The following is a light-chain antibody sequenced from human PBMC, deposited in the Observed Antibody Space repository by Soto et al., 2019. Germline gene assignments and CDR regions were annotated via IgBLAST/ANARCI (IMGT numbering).Light chain of an antibody. J-gene: IGKJ5*01. CDR3: QQYGSSSIT. Sequence: EIVLTQSPGTLSLSPGERATLSCRASQSVSSSYLAWYQQKPGQAPRLLIYDTSIRATGIPARFSGSGSGTDFTLTISRLEPEDFAVYYCQQYGSSSITFGQGTRLEIK. V-gene: IGKV3-20*01. CDR2: DTS. CDR1: QSVSSSY.